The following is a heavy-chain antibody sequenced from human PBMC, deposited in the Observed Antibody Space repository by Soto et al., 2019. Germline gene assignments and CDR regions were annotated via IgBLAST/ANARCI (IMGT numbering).Heavy chain of an antibody. V-gene: IGHV4-4*02. D-gene: IGHD3-16*02. CDR1: SGSISSSNW. J-gene: IGHJ4*02. CDR2: IYHSGST. CDR3: ARAVKLGELSQYFDY. Sequence: SETLSLTCAVSSGSISSSNWWSWVRQPPGKGLEWIGEIYHSGSTNYNPSLKSRVTISVDKSKNQFSLKLSSVTAADTAVYYCARAVKLGELSQYFDYWGQGTLVTVSS.